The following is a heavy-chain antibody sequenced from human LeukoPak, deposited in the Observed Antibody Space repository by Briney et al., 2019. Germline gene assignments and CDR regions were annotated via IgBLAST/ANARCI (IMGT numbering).Heavy chain of an antibody. CDR2: INPSGGST. V-gene: IGHV1-46*01. J-gene: IGHJ4*02. Sequence: ASVKVSCKASGYTFTGYYMHWVRQAPGQGLEWMGIINPSGGSTSYAQEFQGRVTMTRDTSTSTVYMELSSLRSEDTAVYYCARGVLRYFDWLLALDYWGQGTLVTVSS. CDR1: GYTFTGYY. D-gene: IGHD3-9*01. CDR3: ARGVLRYFDWLLALDY.